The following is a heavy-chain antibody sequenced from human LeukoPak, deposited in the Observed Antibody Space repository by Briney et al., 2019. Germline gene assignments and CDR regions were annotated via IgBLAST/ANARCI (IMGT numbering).Heavy chain of an antibody. Sequence: SVKVSCKASGGTFSSYGISWVRQAPGQGLEWMGGIIPIFGTANYAQKFQGRVSITADESTSTAYMELSSLRSEDTAVYYCARRLTRLKSSSVAYWGQGTLVTVSS. CDR3: ARRLTRLKSSSVAY. CDR1: GGTFSSYG. D-gene: IGHD4/OR15-4a*01. CDR2: IIPIFGTA. V-gene: IGHV1-69*01. J-gene: IGHJ4*02.